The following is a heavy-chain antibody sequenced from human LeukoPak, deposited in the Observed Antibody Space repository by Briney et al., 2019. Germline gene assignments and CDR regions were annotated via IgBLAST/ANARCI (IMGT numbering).Heavy chain of an antibody. CDR2: ISSKGGST. V-gene: IGHV3-64*01. CDR1: GFTFINYW. D-gene: IGHD6-13*01. J-gene: IGHJ5*02. CDR3: ARSRGISASPNWFDP. Sequence: GGFLRLSCTASGFTFINYWIHWVRQAPGKGLEYVSGISSKGGSTYYANSVKGRFTISRDNSKNTLYLQMGSLRAEDMALYYCARSRGISASPNWFDPWGQGTLVTVSS.